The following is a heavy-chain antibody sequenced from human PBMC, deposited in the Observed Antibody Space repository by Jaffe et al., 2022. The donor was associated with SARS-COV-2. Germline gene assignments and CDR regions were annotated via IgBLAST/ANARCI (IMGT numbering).Heavy chain of an antibody. CDR2: ISYDGSNK. Sequence: QVQLVESGGGVVQPGRSLRLSCAASGFTFSSYAMHWVRQAPGKGLEWVAVISYDGSNKYYADSVKGRFTISRDNSKNTLYLQMNSLRAEDTAVYYCARDDQVVVVAATPDYWGQGTLVTVSS. J-gene: IGHJ4*02. V-gene: IGHV3-30*04. D-gene: IGHD2-15*01. CDR3: ARDDQVVVVAATPDY. CDR1: GFTFSSYA.